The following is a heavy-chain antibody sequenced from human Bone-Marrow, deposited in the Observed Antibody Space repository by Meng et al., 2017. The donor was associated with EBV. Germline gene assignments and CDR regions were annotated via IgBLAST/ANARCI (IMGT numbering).Heavy chain of an antibody. V-gene: IGHV1-3*01. Sequence: HVVIVHHVPEVKNPGAACKVSCKASGYTFSTYAIPWVRLPPRQRLECMRWINVGNGDTKYSQKLQGRVTITRDTSASTAYMELRSLRSEDTAVYYCARDSSGDSRNFDPWGQGTPVTVSS. J-gene: IGHJ5*02. CDR2: INVGNGDT. CDR3: ARDSSGDSRNFDP. CDR1: GYTFSTYA. D-gene: IGHD3-22*01.